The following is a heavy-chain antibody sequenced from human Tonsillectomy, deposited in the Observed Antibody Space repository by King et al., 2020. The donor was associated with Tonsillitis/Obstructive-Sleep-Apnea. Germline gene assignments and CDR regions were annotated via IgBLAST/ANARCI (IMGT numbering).Heavy chain of an antibody. CDR3: ARVDCSSASCYTENWFDI. D-gene: IGHD2-2*02. J-gene: IGHJ5*02. Sequence: VQLVESGAEVKKPGESLRISCKGSGYSFTNYWISWVRQMPGKGLEWIGRIDPSDSYTNYSPSFQGHLTISADKSISTAYLQWSSLKASDTAMYYCARVDCSSASCYTENWFDIWGQGTLVTVSS. V-gene: IGHV5-10-1*03. CDR2: IDPSDSYT. CDR1: GYSFTNYW.